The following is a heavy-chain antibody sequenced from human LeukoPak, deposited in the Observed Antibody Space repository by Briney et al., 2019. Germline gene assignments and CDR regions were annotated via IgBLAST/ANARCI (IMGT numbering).Heavy chain of an antibody. CDR3: AREWQGVTGTIRDYYYYYMDV. D-gene: IGHD1/OR15-1a*01. CDR1: GGTFSSYA. V-gene: IGHV1-69*05. J-gene: IGHJ6*03. CDR2: IIPIFGTA. Sequence: SVKVSCKASGGTFSSYAISWVRQAPGQGLEWMGGIIPIFGTANYAQKFQGRVTITTDESTGTAYMELSSLRSEDTAVYYCAREWQGVTGTIRDYYYYYMDVWGKGTTVTVSS.